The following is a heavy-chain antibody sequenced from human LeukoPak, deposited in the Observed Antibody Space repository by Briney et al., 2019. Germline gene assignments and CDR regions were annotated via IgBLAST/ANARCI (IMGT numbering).Heavy chain of an antibody. D-gene: IGHD4-17*01. CDR2: ISYDGSNK. CDR1: GFTLSSYA. CDR3: ARDETSHGDYGY. V-gene: IGHV3-30*04. J-gene: IGHJ4*02. Sequence: GRSLRLSCAASGFTLSSYAMHWVRQAPGKGLEWVAVISYDGSNKYYADSVKGRFTISRDNSKNTLYLQMNSLRAEDTAVYYCARDETSHGDYGYWGQGTLVTVSS.